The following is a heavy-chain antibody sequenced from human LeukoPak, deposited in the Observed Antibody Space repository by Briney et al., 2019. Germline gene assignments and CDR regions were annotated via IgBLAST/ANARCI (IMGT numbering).Heavy chain of an antibody. CDR1: GFTFSDYY. V-gene: IGHV3-11*01. CDR2: NTTRSESTI. D-gene: IGHD3-16*02. Sequence: EGSLRLFCASSGFTFSDYYMSLITQAPGKGLEGISYNTTRSESTIYYAHSVKGRFTVSRESAENSLYLERNSLRAEDTAVDFCARGVCYRFRCRFDIWGEATMVTVSS. CDR3: ARGVCYRFRCRFDI. J-gene: IGHJ3*02.